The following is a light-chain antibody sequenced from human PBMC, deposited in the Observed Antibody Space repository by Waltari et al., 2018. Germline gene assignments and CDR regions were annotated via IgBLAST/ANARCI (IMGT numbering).Light chain of an antibody. Sequence: DIQMTQSPSSLSTSVGDRVTITCRASQSISIYLNWYQLKPGRAPKLLIYAASNLQSGVPSRFSGSGSWTDFTLTISSLQPEDFSTYYCQQSYITPLTFDGGTKVEI. CDR2: AAS. J-gene: IGKJ4*01. CDR1: QSISIY. CDR3: QQSYITPLT. V-gene: IGKV1-39*01.